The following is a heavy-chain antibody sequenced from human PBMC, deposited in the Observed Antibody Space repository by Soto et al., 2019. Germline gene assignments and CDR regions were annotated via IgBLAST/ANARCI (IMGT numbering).Heavy chain of an antibody. Sequence: EVQLLESGGGLVQPGGSLRLSCAASGFTFSSYAMSWVRQAPGKGLEWVSAISGSGGSTYYADSVKGRFTISRDNSKNTLYLQMNSLRAEHTAVYYCAKSDSWEPRADWFDPWGQGTLVTVSS. J-gene: IGHJ5*02. CDR1: GFTFSSYA. CDR2: ISGSGGST. V-gene: IGHV3-23*01. CDR3: AKSDSWEPRADWFDP. D-gene: IGHD1-26*01.